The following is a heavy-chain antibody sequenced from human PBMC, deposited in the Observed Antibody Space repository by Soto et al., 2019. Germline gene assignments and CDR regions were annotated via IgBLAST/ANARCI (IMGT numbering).Heavy chain of an antibody. CDR2: INVGNGNT. CDR3: ANSGRGLRYFDWTSFDY. J-gene: IGHJ4*02. D-gene: IGHD3-9*01. V-gene: IGHV1-3*01. CDR1: GYTFINHA. Sequence: ASVKVSCKASGYTFINHAIHWVRQAPGQRLEWMGWINVGNGNTKYSPKFQGRVTISRDTSASTAYMELSSLRSEDTAVYYCANSGRGLRYFDWTSFDYWGQGTLVTVSS.